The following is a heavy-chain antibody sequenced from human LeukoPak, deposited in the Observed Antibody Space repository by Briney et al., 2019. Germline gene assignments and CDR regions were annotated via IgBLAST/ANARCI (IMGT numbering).Heavy chain of an antibody. V-gene: IGHV1-69*06. J-gene: IGHJ4*02. CDR3: ATVYYGSGSYHYFDY. D-gene: IGHD3-10*01. CDR1: GGTFSSYA. Sequence: ASVKVSCKASGGTFSSYAISWVRQAPGQGLEWMGGIIPIFGTANYAQKFQGRVTMTEDTSTDTAYMELSSLRSEDTAVYYCATVYYGSGSYHYFDYWGQGTLVTVSS. CDR2: IIPIFGTA.